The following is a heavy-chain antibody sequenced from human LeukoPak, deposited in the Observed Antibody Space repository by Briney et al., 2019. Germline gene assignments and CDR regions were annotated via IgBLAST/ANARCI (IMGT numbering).Heavy chain of an antibody. Sequence: PAGSLRLSCAASGFTFSSYGMHWVRQAPGKGLEWVAFIRYDGSNKYYADSVKGRFTISRDNSKNTLYLQMNSLRAEDTAVYYCAKELRYYSSGSYTPLDYWGQGTLVTVSS. V-gene: IGHV3-30*02. CDR3: AKELRYYSSGSYTPLDY. CDR1: GFTFSSYG. J-gene: IGHJ4*02. D-gene: IGHD3-10*01. CDR2: IRYDGSNK.